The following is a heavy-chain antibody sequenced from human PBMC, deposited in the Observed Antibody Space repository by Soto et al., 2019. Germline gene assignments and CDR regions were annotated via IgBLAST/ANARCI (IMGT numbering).Heavy chain of an antibody. D-gene: IGHD4-17*01. J-gene: IGHJ4*02. CDR3: ARARYYGGNPPDY. V-gene: IGHV1-2*02. Sequence: GASVKVSCKASGYTFTGYYMHWVRQAPGQGLEWLGWINPNSGSTNYNPSLKSRVTISVDTSKNQFSLKLSSVTAADTAVYYCARARYYGGNPPDYWGQGTLVTVSS. CDR2: INPNSGST. CDR1: GYTFTGYY.